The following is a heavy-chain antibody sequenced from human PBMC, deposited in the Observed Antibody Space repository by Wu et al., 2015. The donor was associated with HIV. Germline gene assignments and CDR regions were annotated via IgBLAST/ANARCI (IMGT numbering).Heavy chain of an antibody. J-gene: IGHJ4*02. CDR2: INPNSGGT. V-gene: IGHV1-2*02. D-gene: IGHD6-19*01. Sequence: QVQLVQSGAEVKKPGSSVKVSCKASGGTFSSYAISWVRQAPGQGLEWMGWINPNSGGTNYAQKFQGRVTMTRDTSISTAYMELSRLRSDDTAVYYCAISCIAVGWYKPEFDYWARERWSPSPQ. CDR3: AISCIAVGWYKPEFDY. CDR1: GGTFSSYA.